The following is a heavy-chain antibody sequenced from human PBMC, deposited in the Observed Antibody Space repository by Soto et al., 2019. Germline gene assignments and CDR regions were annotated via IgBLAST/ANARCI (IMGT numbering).Heavy chain of an antibody. V-gene: IGHV1-69*12. CDR2: IIPIFGTA. D-gene: IGHD6-19*01. CDR3: AREVAGGQWRVG. Sequence: QVQLVQCGAEVKKPGSSVKVSCQASGGTFSSYAIRWVRQAPGHGLAWMGGIIPIFGTANYAQKFQGRVTITADESTSTAHMELSSLRSEDTAVDYCAREVAGGQWRVGWGQGTLVTVSS. CDR1: GGTFSSYA. J-gene: IGHJ4*02.